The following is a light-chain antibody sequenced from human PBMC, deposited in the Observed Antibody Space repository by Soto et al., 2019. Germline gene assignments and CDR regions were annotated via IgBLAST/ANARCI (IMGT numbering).Light chain of an antibody. CDR2: EVS. V-gene: IGLV2-14*01. Sequence: QSVLTQPASVSGSPGQSITISCTGTSNDVGGYNYVSWYQQHPGKAPQHIIYEVSNRPSGVSHRFSGSKSGDTASLTISGLQAEDGADYYCSSYTAFSTWVFGGGTKLTVL. CDR3: SSYTAFSTWV. CDR1: SNDVGGYNY. J-gene: IGLJ3*02.